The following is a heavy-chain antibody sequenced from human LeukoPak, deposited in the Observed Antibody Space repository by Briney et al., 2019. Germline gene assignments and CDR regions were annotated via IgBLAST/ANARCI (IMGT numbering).Heavy chain of an antibody. CDR1: GFTFSSYW. CDR2: INSDGSST. Sequence: PGGSLRLSCVASGFTFSSYWMHWVRQAPGKGLVWVSRINSDGSSTKCADSVKGRFTISRDNAKNTLYLQMNSPRAEDTAVYYCAALDHGHDYWGQGTLVTVSS. J-gene: IGHJ4*02. CDR3: AALDHGHDY. V-gene: IGHV3-74*03.